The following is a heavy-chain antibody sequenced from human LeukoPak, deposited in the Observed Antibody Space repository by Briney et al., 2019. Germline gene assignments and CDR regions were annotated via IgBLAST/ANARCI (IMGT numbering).Heavy chain of an antibody. D-gene: IGHD6-19*01. CDR2: IYTSGST. V-gene: IGHV4-61*02. CDR1: GGSISSGSYY. CDR3: ARGGGYSSGWYHFQH. J-gene: IGHJ1*01. Sequence: SQTLSLTCTVSGGSISSGSYYRSWIRQPAGKGLEWIGRIYTSGSTNYNPSLKSRVTISVDTSKNQFSLKLSSVTAADTAVYYCARGGGYSSGWYHFQHWGQGTLVTVSS.